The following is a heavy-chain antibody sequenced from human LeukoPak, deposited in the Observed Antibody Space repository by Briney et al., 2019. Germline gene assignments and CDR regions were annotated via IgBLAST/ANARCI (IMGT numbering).Heavy chain of an antibody. V-gene: IGHV3-74*01. CDR1: GFTFNTYW. D-gene: IGHD5-18*01. J-gene: IGHJ4*02. CDR2: INGDGSTR. CDR3: ARVLSPRYSYGYNY. Sequence: QPGGSLRLSCAASGFTFNTYWMHWVRQAPGKGLVWVSRINGDGSTRNYADSVMGRFTISRDNSKNTLYLQMRSTLYLQMNSLRVEDTAVYYCARVLSPRYSYGYNYWGQGTLVTVSS.